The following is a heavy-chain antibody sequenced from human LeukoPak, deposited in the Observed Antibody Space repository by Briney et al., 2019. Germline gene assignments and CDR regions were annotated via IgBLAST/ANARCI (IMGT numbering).Heavy chain of an antibody. CDR2: IIPILGIA. CDR1: GGTFSSYA. Sequence: AASVKVSCEASGGTFSSYAISCVRQAPGQGLEWMGRIIPILGIANYAQKFQGRVTITADKSTSTAYMELSSLRSEDTAVYYCARAPLRCSGGSCYTYGMDVWGQGTTVTVSS. J-gene: IGHJ6*02. D-gene: IGHD2-15*01. V-gene: IGHV1-69*04. CDR3: ARAPLRCSGGSCYTYGMDV.